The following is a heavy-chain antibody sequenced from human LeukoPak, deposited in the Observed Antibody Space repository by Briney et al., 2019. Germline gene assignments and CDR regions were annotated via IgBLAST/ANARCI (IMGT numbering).Heavy chain of an antibody. CDR1: GGSISGYY. D-gene: IGHD1-14*01. CDR2: VYYSGST. Sequence: SETLSLTCTVSGGSISGYYWSWIRQPPGKGLEWIGYVYYSGSTNYNPSFESRVTISVDTSKNQFSLKLSSVTAADTALYYCAEYIRDSGTYNFDYWGQGTLVTVSS. CDR3: AEYIRDSGTYNFDY. J-gene: IGHJ4*02. V-gene: IGHV4-59*01.